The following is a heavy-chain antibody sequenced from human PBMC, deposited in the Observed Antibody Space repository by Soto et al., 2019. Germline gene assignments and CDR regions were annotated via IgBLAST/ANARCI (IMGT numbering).Heavy chain of an antibody. Sequence: EVQLLESGGGLVQPGGSLRLSCAASGFTFSSYAMSWVRQAPGKGLEWVSAISGSGGSTYYADSVKGRFTISRDNSKNTLYLQMNSLRAEDTAVYYCAKVPLAYDPARYYYYYGMDVWGQGTTVTVSS. D-gene: IGHD3-3*01. CDR1: GFTFSSYA. CDR2: ISGSGGST. CDR3: AKVPLAYDPARYYYYYGMDV. V-gene: IGHV3-23*01. J-gene: IGHJ6*02.